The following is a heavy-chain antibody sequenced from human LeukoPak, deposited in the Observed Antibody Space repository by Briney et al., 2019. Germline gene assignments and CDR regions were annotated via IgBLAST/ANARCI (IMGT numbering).Heavy chain of an antibody. D-gene: IGHD5-12*01. CDR1: GFTFSSYE. CDR2: ISSSGSTI. CDR3: ARTNYVDIVATTTFDY. V-gene: IGHV3-48*03. J-gene: IGHJ4*02. Sequence: GGSLRLSCAASGFTFSSYEMNWVRQAPGKGLEWVSYISSSGSTIYYADSVKGRFTISRDNAKNSLYLQMNSLRAEDTAVYYCARTNYVDIVATTTFDYWGQGTLVTVSS.